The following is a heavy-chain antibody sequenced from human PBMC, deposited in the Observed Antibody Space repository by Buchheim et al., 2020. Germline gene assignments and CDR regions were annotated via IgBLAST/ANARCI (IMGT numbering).Heavy chain of an antibody. CDR2: ISYDGSNK. V-gene: IGHV3-30*18. CDR3: AKGRYFDWLVPDY. J-gene: IGHJ4*02. D-gene: IGHD3-9*01. Sequence: QVQLVESGGGVVQPGRSLRLSCAASGFTFSSYGMHWVRQAPGKGLEWVAVISYDGSNKYYADSVKGRFTISRENSKNTLYLQMNSLRAEDTAVYYCAKGRYFDWLVPDYWGQGTL. CDR1: GFTFSSYG.